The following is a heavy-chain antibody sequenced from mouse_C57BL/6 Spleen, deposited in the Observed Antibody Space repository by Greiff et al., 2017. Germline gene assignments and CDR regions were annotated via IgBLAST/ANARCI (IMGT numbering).Heavy chain of an antibody. J-gene: IGHJ1*03. V-gene: IGHV1-53*01. CDR3: ARQLRHYWYFEV. CDR2: INPSNGGT. CDR1: GYTFTSYW. Sequence: VQLQQPGTELVKPGASVKLSCKASGYTFTSYWMHWVKQRPGQGLEWIGNINPSNGGTNYNEKFKSKATLTVDKSSSTAYMQLSSLTSEDSAVYCCARQLRHYWYFEVWGTGTTVTVSS. D-gene: IGHD3-2*02.